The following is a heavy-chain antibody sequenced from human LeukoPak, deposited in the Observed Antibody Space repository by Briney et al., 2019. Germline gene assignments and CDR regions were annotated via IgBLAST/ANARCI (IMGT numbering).Heavy chain of an antibody. J-gene: IGHJ4*02. Sequence: GGSLRLSCAASGFTFSSYAMHWVRQAPGKGLEWVAVISYDGSNKYYADSVKGRFTISRDNSKNTLYLQMNSLRAEDTAVYYCAKPHYYGSGSYCFDYWGQGTLVTVSS. CDR1: GFTFSSYA. V-gene: IGHV3-30*18. CDR2: ISYDGSNK. D-gene: IGHD3-10*01. CDR3: AKPHYYGSGSYCFDY.